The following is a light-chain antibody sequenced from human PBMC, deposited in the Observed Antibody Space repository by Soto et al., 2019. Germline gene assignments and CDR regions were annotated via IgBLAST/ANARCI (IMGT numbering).Light chain of an antibody. V-gene: IGKV3-20*01. CDR2: GAS. J-gene: IGKJ4*01. CDR1: QSVSSNF. Sequence: EIVLTQSPGTLSLSPGERVTLSCRASQSVSSNFLAWYQQKPGQAPRLLIYGASSRATGIPDRFSGSGSGTDFTLTISRLEPEDFAVYYCQQYVSIPLTFGGGTKVDIK. CDR3: QQYVSIPLT.